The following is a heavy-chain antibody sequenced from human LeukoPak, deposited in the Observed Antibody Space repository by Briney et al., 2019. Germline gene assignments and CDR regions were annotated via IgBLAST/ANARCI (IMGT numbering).Heavy chain of an antibody. D-gene: IGHD4-17*01. V-gene: IGHV4-4*07. CDR2: IYTSGST. Sequence: SETLSLTCTVSGGSISSYYWSWLRQPAGKGLEWIGRIYTSGSTNYNPSLKSRVTMSVDTSKNQFSLKLSSVTAADTAVYYCARDESSDYGDYGRWDYYYYYMDVWGKGTTVTVSS. CDR1: GGSISSYY. J-gene: IGHJ6*03. CDR3: ARDESSDYGDYGRWDYYYYYMDV.